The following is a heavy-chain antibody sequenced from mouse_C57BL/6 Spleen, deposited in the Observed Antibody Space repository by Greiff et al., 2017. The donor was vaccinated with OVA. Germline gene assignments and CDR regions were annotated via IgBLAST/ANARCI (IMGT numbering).Heavy chain of an antibody. CDR1: GYTFTDYE. V-gene: IGHV1-15*01. CDR2: IDPETGGT. Sequence: VKLQESGAELVRPGASVTLSCKASGYTFTDYEIHWVKQTPVHGLEWIGAIDPETGGTAYNQKFKGKAILTADKSSSTAYMELRSLTSEDSAVYYCTRSDPPWGQGTSVTVSS. CDR3: TRSDPP. J-gene: IGHJ4*01.